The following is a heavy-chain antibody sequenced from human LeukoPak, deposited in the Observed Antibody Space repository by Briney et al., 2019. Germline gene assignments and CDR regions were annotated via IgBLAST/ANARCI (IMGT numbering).Heavy chain of an antibody. D-gene: IGHD1-26*01. CDR3: ATWSNAWEFDY. J-gene: IGHJ4*02. CDR1: GFTFSSSW. V-gene: IGHV3-7*05. Sequence: GGSLRLSCAASGFTFSSSWMTWVRQAPGKGLEWVAHINEDGSDKYYVDSVTGRFSLSRDNTKNSLYLQMSSLRAEDTAVYYCATWSNAWEFDYWGQGTLVSVSS. CDR2: INEDGSDK.